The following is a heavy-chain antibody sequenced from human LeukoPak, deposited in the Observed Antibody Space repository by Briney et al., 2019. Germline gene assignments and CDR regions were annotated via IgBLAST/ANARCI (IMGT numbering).Heavy chain of an antibody. V-gene: IGHV3-23*01. CDR3: PNLNYYDTCASFG. Sequence: GGTLRRSCGGSGFTFTSYARRWVRQGPGKGREGGSTINNRGGSTYKPDSVKRRFTISSDNSKNTLFLQMNRLRAEDTAVYYCPNLNYYDTCASFGWGQGTMVTVSS. J-gene: IGHJ4*02. D-gene: IGHD3-22*01. CDR2: INNRGGST. CDR1: GFTFTSYA.